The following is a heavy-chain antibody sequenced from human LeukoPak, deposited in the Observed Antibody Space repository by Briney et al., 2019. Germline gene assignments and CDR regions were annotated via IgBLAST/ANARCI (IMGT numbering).Heavy chain of an antibody. Sequence: PSETPSLTCTVPGGSISSYYWSWIRQPAGKGLEWIGRIYTSGSTNYNPSLKSRVTMSVDTSKNQFSLKLSSVTAADTAVYYCARGYYDSSGYYSDYWGQGTLVTVSS. V-gene: IGHV4-4*07. CDR1: GGSISSYY. J-gene: IGHJ4*02. D-gene: IGHD3-22*01. CDR3: ARGYYDSSGYYSDY. CDR2: IYTSGST.